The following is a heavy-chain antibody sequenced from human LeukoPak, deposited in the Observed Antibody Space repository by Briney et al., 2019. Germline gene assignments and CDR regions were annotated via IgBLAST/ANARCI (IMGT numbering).Heavy chain of an antibody. CDR3: ARRRGRGYDLPSKYYFDY. J-gene: IGHJ4*02. CDR1: GGSIRSYY. D-gene: IGHD5-12*01. Sequence: PSETLSLTCTVSGGSIRSYYWSWIRQPPGKGLEWIGYIYYSGSTNYNPSLKSRVTISVDTSRNQFSLKLSSVTAADAAVYYCARRRGRGYDLPSKYYFDYWGQGTLVTVSS. CDR2: IYYSGST. V-gene: IGHV4-59*08.